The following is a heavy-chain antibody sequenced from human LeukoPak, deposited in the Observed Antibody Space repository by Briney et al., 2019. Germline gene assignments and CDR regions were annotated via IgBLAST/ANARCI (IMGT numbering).Heavy chain of an antibody. J-gene: IGHJ4*02. CDR1: GFTFSSYG. D-gene: IGHD6-19*01. CDR2: IRYDGSNK. CDR3: ARGPPLYSSGWYGFDY. V-gene: IGHV3-30*02. Sequence: PGGSLRLSCAASGFTFSSYGMHWVRQAPGKGLEWVAFIRYDGSNKYYADSVKGRFTISRDNSKNTMYLQMNSLRAEDTAVYYCARGPPLYSSGWYGFDYWGQGTLVTVSS.